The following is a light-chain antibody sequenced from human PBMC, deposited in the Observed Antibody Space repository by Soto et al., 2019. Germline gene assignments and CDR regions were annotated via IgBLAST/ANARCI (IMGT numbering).Light chain of an antibody. V-gene: IGLV2-14*01. J-gene: IGLJ1*01. CDR3: ISYTGSSTSYV. CDR1: SSDVGSYNH. CDR2: EVT. Sequence: QSVLTQPASVSGSPGQSITISCSVTSSDVGSYNHVAWYQQFPGKTPKLIIYEVTYRPSGVSHRFSASKSGNTASLTISGLQAADEADYYCISYTGSSTSYVFGTGTKVTVL.